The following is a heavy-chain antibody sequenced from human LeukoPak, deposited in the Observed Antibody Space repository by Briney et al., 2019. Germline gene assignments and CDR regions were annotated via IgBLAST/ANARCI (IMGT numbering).Heavy chain of an antibody. J-gene: IGHJ4*02. D-gene: IGHD2-15*01. CDR1: GFTFSSYA. CDR2: ISGSGGST. V-gene: IGHV3-23*01. CDR3: AKRPTWGIVVVVAANY. Sequence: GGSLRLSCAASGFTFSSYAMSWVRQAPGKGLEWVSAISGSGGSTYYADSVEGRFTISRDNSKNTLYLQMNSLRAEDTAVYYCAKRPTWGIVVVVAANYWGQGTLVTVSS.